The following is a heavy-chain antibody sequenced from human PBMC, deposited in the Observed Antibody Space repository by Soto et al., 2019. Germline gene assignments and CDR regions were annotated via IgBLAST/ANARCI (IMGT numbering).Heavy chain of an antibody. CDR1: GGSINSGGYC. V-gene: IGHV4-31*03. Sequence: QVQLQESGPGLVKPSQTLSLTCTVSGGSINSGGYCWSWIRQHPGKGLDWIGCISSGGSTSYNPSLKSRVTRAVDTSKNQFSLKLTSVTSADTAVYYCSRGILVWGQGALITVSS. D-gene: IGHD5-18*01. J-gene: IGHJ4*02. CDR3: SRGILV. CDR2: ISSGGST.